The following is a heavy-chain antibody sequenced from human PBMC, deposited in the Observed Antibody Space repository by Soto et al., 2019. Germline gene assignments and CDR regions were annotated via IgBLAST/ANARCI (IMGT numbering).Heavy chain of an antibody. V-gene: IGHV3-73*01. CDR1: GFTFSGSA. CDR3: TRHFSPGYCTNGVCSFIDY. Sequence: PGGSLRLSCAASGFTFSGSAMHWVRQASGKGLEWVGRIRSKANSYATAYAASVKGRFTISRDDSKNTAYLQMNSLKTEDTAVYYCTRHFSPGYCTNGVCSFIDYWGQGTLVTVSS. D-gene: IGHD2-8*01. CDR2: IRSKANSYAT. J-gene: IGHJ4*02.